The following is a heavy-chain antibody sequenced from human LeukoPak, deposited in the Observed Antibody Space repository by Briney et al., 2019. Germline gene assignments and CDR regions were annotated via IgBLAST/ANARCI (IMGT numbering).Heavy chain of an antibody. V-gene: IGHV3-23*01. J-gene: IGHJ4*02. Sequence: GGSLRLSCAASGLTFSNAWMNWVRQAPGKGLEWVSAISGSGGSTYYADSVKGRFTISRDNSKNTLYLQMNSLRAEDTAVYYCAKSGGAIFGVVTTRLGAFDYWGQGTLVTVSS. D-gene: IGHD3-3*01. CDR2: ISGSGGST. CDR3: AKSGGAIFGVVTTRLGAFDY. CDR1: GLTFSNAW.